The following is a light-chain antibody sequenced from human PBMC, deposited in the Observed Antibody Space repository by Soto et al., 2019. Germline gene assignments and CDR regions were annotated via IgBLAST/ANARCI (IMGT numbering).Light chain of an antibody. Sequence: QSALTQPPSASGSPGQSVTISCTGTLSDVGGQNSVSWYRQDPGKAPQLIVYDVTQRPSGVPDRFSGSRSGSTASLTVSGLQAEDEANYHCSSYTSTTVIFGGGTKLTVL. J-gene: IGLJ2*01. CDR3: SSYTSTTVI. V-gene: IGLV2-8*01. CDR2: DVT. CDR1: LSDVGGQNS.